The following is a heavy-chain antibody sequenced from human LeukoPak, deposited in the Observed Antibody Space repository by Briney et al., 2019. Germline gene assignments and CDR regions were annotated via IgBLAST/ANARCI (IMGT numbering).Heavy chain of an antibody. J-gene: IGHJ5*02. Sequence: PSETLSLTCTVSGDSMSTYYWTWIRQPPGKGLEWIGYIYNSGSTNYNPSLKSRVTITVDTSKNQFSLKLSSVTAADTAVYYCARETRSSSWLRGGPNWFDPWGQGTLVTVSS. D-gene: IGHD6-13*01. CDR3: ARETRSSSWLRGGPNWFDP. CDR1: GDSMSTYY. V-gene: IGHV4-59*01. CDR2: IYNSGST.